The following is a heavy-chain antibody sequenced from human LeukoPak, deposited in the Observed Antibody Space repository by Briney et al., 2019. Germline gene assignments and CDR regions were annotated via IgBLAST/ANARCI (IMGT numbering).Heavy chain of an antibody. CDR3: ARHYLHRLDYYGSGSYRMDV. CDR1: GGSISSSSYY. CDR2: IYYSGST. J-gene: IGHJ6*02. D-gene: IGHD3-10*01. V-gene: IGHV4-39*01. Sequence: SETLSLTCTVSGGSISSSSYYWGWIRQPPGKGLEWIGSIYYSGSTYYNPSLKTRVTISVDTSKNQFSLKLSSVTAADTAVYYCARHYLHRLDYYGSGSYRMDVWGQGTTVTVSS.